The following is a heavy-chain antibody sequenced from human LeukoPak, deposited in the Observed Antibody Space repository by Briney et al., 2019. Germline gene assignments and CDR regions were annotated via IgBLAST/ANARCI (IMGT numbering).Heavy chain of an antibody. CDR3: TTPYNYDSSGYPGD. CDR1: GFTFSSYA. CDR2: ISGSGGST. V-gene: IGHV3-23*01. Sequence: GGSLRLSCAASGFTFSSYAMSWVRQAPGKGLEWVSAISGSGGSTYYADSVKGRFTISRDNSKNTLYLQMNSLKTEDTAVYYCTTPYNYDSSGYPGDWGQGTLVTVSS. J-gene: IGHJ4*02. D-gene: IGHD3-22*01.